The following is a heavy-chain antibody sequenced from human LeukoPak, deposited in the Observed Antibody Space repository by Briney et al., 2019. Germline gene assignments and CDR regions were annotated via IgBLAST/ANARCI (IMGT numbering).Heavy chain of an antibody. V-gene: IGHV1-2*02. Sequence: ASVKVSCKTSGYTFTGYFLNWVRQAPGQGLEWMGGINPNSGGTNCGQKFQDRVTLTRDTSIATAYMELSSLRSEDTAVYYCARGYSSGWYDDYYYGMDVWGQGTTVTVSS. CDR2: INPNSGGT. D-gene: IGHD6-19*01. J-gene: IGHJ6*02. CDR1: GYTFTGYF. CDR3: ARGYSSGWYDDYYYGMDV.